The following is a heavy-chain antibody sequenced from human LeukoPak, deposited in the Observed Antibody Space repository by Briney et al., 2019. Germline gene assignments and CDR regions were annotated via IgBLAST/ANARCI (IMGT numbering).Heavy chain of an antibody. D-gene: IGHD2-8*02. CDR2: IKPDGSEK. CDR3: ARGGSWSWDN. CDR1: GFTFKSYW. J-gene: IGHJ4*02. V-gene: IGHV3-7*01. Sequence: GGSLRLSCVASGFTFKSYWMKWVRQAPGKGLEWVAIIKPDGSEKFYADSVRGRFTISRDNAKNSLYLQMSSLRADDTAVYYCARGGSWSWDNWGQGTLVTVSS.